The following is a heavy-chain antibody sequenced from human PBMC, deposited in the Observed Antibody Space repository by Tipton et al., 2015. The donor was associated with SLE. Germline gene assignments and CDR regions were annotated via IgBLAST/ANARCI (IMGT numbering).Heavy chain of an antibody. CDR3: ARRSFGGTSTPV. V-gene: IGHV4-34*01. D-gene: IGHD4-23*01. J-gene: IGHJ4*02. CDR2: IYHDGDT. Sequence: KPSETLSLTCAVYGGSFSDHFWSWIRQPPGKGLDWIGSIYHDGDTYYNPSLKSRVTISADTSKNQFSLSLRSVTVADTAVYYCARRSFGGTSTPVWGQGTLVIVSS. CDR1: GGSFSDHF.